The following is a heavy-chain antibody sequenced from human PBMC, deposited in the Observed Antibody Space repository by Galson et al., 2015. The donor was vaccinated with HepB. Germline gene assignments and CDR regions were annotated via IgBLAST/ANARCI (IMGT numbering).Heavy chain of an antibody. CDR3: ARESFWSGYYYPDY. D-gene: IGHD3-3*01. Sequence: TLSLTCTVSGGSISSGGYYWSWIRQHPGKGLEWIGYIYHSGSTYYNPSLKSRVTISVDTSKNQFSLKLSSVTAADTAVYYCARESFWSGYYYPDYWGQGTLVTVSS. J-gene: IGHJ4*02. CDR1: GGSISSGGYY. CDR2: IYHSGST. V-gene: IGHV4-31*03.